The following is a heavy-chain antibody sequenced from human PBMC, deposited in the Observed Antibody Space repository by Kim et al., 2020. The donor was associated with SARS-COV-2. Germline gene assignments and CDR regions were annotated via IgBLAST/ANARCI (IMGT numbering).Heavy chain of an antibody. V-gene: IGHV1-18*01. J-gene: IGHJ6*02. D-gene: IGHD3-10*01. CDR2: ISAYNGNT. CDR3: ARGQYYGSGYYYYYYGMDV. CDR1: GYTFTSYG. Sequence: ASVKVSCKASGYTFTSYGISWVRQAPGQGLEWMGWISAYNGNTNYAQKLQGRVTMTTDTSTSTAYMELRSLRSDDTAVYYCARGQYYGSGYYYYYYGMDVWGQGTTVTVSS.